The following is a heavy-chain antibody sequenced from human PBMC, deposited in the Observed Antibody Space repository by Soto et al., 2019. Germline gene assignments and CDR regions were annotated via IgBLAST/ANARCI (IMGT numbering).Heavy chain of an antibody. J-gene: IGHJ6*02. V-gene: IGHV1-2*04. D-gene: IGHD6-13*01. Sequence: ASVKVSCKASGYTFTGYYMHWVRQAPGQGLEWMGWINPNSGGTNHAQKFQGWVTMTRDTSISTAYMELSRLRSDDTAVYYCARVVAAADFYGMDVWGQGTTVTVCS. CDR3: ARVVAAADFYGMDV. CDR2: INPNSGGT. CDR1: GYTFTGYY.